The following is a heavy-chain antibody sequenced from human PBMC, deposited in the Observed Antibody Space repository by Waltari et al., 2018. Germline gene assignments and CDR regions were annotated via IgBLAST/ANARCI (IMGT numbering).Heavy chain of an antibody. CDR1: GYTLTELS. D-gene: IGHD4-17*01. CDR3: ATDPPRGSNGSGDYNY. Sequence: QVQLVQSGAEVKKPGASVKVSCKVSGYTLTELSMHWVRQAPGKGLEWMGGLDPEDGETIYAQKFQGRVTITTDESTSTAYMELSSLRSEDTAVYYCATDPPRGSNGSGDYNYWGQGTLVTVSS. CDR2: LDPEDGET. J-gene: IGHJ4*02. V-gene: IGHV1-24*01.